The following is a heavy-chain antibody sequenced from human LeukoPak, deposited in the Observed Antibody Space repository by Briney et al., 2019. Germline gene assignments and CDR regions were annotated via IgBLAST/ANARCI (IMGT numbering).Heavy chain of an antibody. CDR2: ISYDGSNK. J-gene: IGHJ3*02. CDR3: ARMSDAFDI. V-gene: IGHV3-30-3*01. CDR1: GFTSSSYA. Sequence: GGSLRLSCAASGFTSSSYAMHWVRQAPGKGVEWVAVISYDGSNKYYADSVKGRFTISRDNSKNTLYLQMNSLRAEDTAVYYCARMSDAFDIWGQGTMVTVSS.